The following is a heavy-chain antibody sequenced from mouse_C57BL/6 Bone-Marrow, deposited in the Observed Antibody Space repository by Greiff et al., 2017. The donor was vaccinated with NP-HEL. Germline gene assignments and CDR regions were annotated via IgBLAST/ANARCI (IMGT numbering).Heavy chain of an antibody. D-gene: IGHD1-1*01. Sequence: VQLQQSGAELARPGASVKLSCKASGYTFTSYCLSWVKQRTGQGLEWIGEIYPRSGDTYYNEKFKGKATLTADKSSSTAYMELRSLTSADSAGYFCAYYDYWGQGTTLTVSS. V-gene: IGHV1-81*01. CDR3: AYYDY. CDR1: GYTFTSYC. CDR2: IYPRSGDT. J-gene: IGHJ2*01.